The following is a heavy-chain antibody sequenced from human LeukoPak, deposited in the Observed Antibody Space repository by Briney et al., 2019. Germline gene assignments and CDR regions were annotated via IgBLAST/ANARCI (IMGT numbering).Heavy chain of an antibody. CDR2: IIPIFGIA. CDR1: GGTFSSYA. V-gene: IGHV1-69*13. Sequence: SVKVSCKASGGTFSSYAISWVRHAPGPGLEWMGGIIPIFGIANYAQKFQGRVTITADESTSTAYMELSSLRSEDTAVYYCATYDILTGFFDYWGQGTLVTVSS. CDR3: ATYDILTGFFDY. J-gene: IGHJ4*02. D-gene: IGHD3-9*01.